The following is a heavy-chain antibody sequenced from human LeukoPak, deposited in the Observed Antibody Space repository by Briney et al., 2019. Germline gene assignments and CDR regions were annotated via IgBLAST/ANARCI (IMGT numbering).Heavy chain of an antibody. D-gene: IGHD1-26*01. Sequence: SETLSLTCTVSGGSVNSGSYYWNWIRQPPGKGLEWIGYIYYSGSTNYNPPLKSRVTISVDTSKNQFSLKLSSVTAADTAVYYCARAAYSGSYHSDYWGQGTLVTVSS. CDR3: ARAAYSGSYHSDY. J-gene: IGHJ4*02. CDR1: GGSVNSGSYY. CDR2: IYYSGST. V-gene: IGHV4-61*01.